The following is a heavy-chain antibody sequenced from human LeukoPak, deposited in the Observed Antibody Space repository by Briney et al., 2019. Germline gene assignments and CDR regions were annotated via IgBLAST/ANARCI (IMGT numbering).Heavy chain of an antibody. CDR3: AKDKPIDY. D-gene: IGHD1-14*01. CDR1: GFTFSGYG. V-gene: IGHV3-30*18. J-gene: IGHJ4*02. Sequence: HPGGSLRLSCVASGFTFSGYGMLWVRQPPGKGLEWVAVISYDGRNEHYADSVKGRFTISRDNSKNTVFLQMNTLRTEDTAVYFCAKDKPIDYWGQGTLVTVSS. CDR2: ISYDGRNE.